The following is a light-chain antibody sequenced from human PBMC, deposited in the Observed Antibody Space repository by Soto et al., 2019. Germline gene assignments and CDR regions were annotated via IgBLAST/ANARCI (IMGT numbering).Light chain of an antibody. Sequence: QSVLTQPPSVSGAPGQRVTISCTGSSSNIGAGYDVHWYQQLPGTAPKLLIYGNSNRPSGVPDRFSGSKSGTSASLAISGLQAEDEADYYRQSYDSRLEVFGGGTKLTVL. CDR1: SSNIGAGYD. V-gene: IGLV1-40*01. CDR2: GNS. J-gene: IGLJ2*01. CDR3: QSYDSRLEV.